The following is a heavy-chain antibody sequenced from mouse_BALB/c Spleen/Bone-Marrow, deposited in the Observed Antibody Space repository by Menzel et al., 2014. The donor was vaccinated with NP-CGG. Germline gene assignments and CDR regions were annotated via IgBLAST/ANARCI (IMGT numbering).Heavy chain of an antibody. CDR2: IDPSTGYT. V-gene: IGHV1-7*01. J-gene: IGHJ3*01. Sequence: QVQLQQSGAELAKSRASVKMSCKASGYTFTNYWMHWVKQRPGQGLEWIGYIDPSTGYTEYNQKFKDKATLTADKSSSTAYMQLSSLTSEDSAVYYCARGGIYDGYSYWGQGTLVTVSA. D-gene: IGHD2-3*01. CDR1: GYTFTNYW. CDR3: ARGGIYDGYSY.